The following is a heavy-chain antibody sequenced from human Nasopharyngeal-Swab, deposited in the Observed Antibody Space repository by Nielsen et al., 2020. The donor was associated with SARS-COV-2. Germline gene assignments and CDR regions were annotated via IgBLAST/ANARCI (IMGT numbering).Heavy chain of an antibody. CDR3: ARVRDAYYDFWSGYGMDV. V-gene: IGHV7-4-1*02. J-gene: IGHJ6*02. Sequence: WVRHAPGHGLEWMGWINTNTGNPTYAQGFTGRFVFSLDTSVSTAYLQISSLKAEDTAVYYCARVRDAYYDFWSGYGMDVWGQGTTVTVSS. D-gene: IGHD3-3*01. CDR2: INTNTGNP.